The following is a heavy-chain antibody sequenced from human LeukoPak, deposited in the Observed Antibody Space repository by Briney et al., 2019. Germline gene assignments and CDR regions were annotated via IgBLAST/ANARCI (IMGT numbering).Heavy chain of an antibody. D-gene: IGHD3-22*01. Sequence: GGSLRLSCAASGFPFSSSHMHWVRQAPGKGLEWVALISSDGITKHYADSVKGRFTISRDNSKNTLYLQMNSLRPEDTAVYFCATITTIVLISGGAFDVWGQGTMVTVSS. CDR2: ISSDGITK. V-gene: IGHV3-30*04. CDR3: ATITTIVLISGGAFDV. CDR1: GFPFSSSH. J-gene: IGHJ3*01.